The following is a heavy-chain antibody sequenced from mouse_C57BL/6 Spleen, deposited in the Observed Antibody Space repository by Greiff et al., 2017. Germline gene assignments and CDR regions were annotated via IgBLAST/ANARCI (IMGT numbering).Heavy chain of an antibody. J-gene: IGHJ2*01. CDR1: GYTFTSYW. CDR2: IYPGSGST. CDR3: ARGGDAFDY. Sequence: QVQLQQPGAELVKPGASVKMSCKASGYTFTSYWITWVKPRPGQGLEWIGDIYPGSGSTNYNEKFKSKATLTVDTSSTTAYMQLSSLTSEDSAVYYCARGGDAFDYWGQGTTLSVSS. D-gene: IGHD3-3*01. V-gene: IGHV1-55*01.